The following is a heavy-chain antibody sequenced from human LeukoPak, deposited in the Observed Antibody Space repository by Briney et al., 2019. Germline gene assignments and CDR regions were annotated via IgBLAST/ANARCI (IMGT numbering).Heavy chain of an antibody. CDR3: ARDLSYGYDYFDY. Sequence: SQTLSLTCTVSGCSIGSGSYYWSWIRQPAGKGLEWIGRIYTSGSNYYDPSLKSRVTISVDTSKNQFSLKLSSLTAAPYAFYYCARDLSYGYDYFDYWGQGTLVTVSS. J-gene: IGHJ4*02. CDR2: IYTSGSN. CDR1: GCSIGSGSYY. V-gene: IGHV4-61*02. D-gene: IGHD5-12*01.